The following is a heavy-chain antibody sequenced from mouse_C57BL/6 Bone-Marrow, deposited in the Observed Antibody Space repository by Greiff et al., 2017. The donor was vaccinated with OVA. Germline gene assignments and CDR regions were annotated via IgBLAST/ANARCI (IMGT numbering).Heavy chain of an antibody. V-gene: IGHV1-19*01. CDR1: GYTFTDYY. CDR3: ARSRDYYGSSPWFAY. Sequence: EVQLQQSGPVLVKPGASVKMSCKASGYTFTDYYMNWVKQSHGKSLEWIGVINPYNGGTSYNQKFKGKATLTVDKSSSTAYMELNSLTSEDSAVYYCARSRDYYGSSPWFAYWGQGTLVTVSA. J-gene: IGHJ3*01. D-gene: IGHD1-1*01. CDR2: INPYNGGT.